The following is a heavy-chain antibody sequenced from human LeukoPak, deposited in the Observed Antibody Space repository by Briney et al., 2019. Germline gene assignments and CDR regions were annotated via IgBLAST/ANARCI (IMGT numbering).Heavy chain of an antibody. CDR1: GGSISSYY. CDR3: AYYDSSGYGLGLGYY. CDR2: IYYSGST. J-gene: IGHJ4*02. V-gene: IGHV4-59*01. D-gene: IGHD3-22*01. Sequence: PSETLSLTCTVSGGSISSYYWSWIRQPPGKGLEWIGYIYYSGSTNYNPSLKSRVTISVDTSKNQFSLKPSSVTAADTAVYYCAYYDSSGYGLGLGYYWGQGTLVTVSS.